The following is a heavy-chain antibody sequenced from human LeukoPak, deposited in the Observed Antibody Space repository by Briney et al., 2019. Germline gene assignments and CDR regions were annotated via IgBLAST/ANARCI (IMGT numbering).Heavy chain of an antibody. CDR2: MNPNSGNT. D-gene: IGHD3-10*01. Sequence: ASVKVSCKASGYTFTSYDINWMRQATGQGLEWMGWMNPNSGNTGYAQKFQGRVTMTRNTSISTAYMELSSLRSGDTAVYYCARGLERYYYGSGSHTNDYWGQGTLVTVSS. CDR1: GYTFTSYD. CDR3: ARGLERYYYGSGSHTNDY. J-gene: IGHJ4*02. V-gene: IGHV1-8*01.